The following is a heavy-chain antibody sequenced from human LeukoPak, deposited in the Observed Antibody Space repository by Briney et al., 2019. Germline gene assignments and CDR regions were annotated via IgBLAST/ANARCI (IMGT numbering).Heavy chain of an antibody. CDR3: ARAALQPYAFDI. CDR2: IYHSGST. Sequence: SQTLSLTCAVSGGSISSGGYSWSWIRQPPGKGLEWIGYIYHSGSTYYNPSLKSRVTISVDRSKNQFSLKLSSVTAADTAVYNCARAALQPYAFDIWGQGTMVTVSS. CDR1: GGSISSGGYS. V-gene: IGHV4-30-2*01. J-gene: IGHJ3*02.